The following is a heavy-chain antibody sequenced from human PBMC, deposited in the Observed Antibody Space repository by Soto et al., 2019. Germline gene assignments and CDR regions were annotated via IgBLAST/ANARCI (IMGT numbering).Heavy chain of an antibody. Sequence: EVQLLESGGGLVQPGGSLRLSCAASGFTFSSYAMSWVRQAPGKGLEWVSAISGSGGSTYYADSVKGRFTISRDNSKDTLYLQMNSLRAEDTAVYYCAKVPLVATIPYYFDYWGQGPLVTVSS. J-gene: IGHJ4*02. CDR2: ISGSGGST. V-gene: IGHV3-23*01. CDR3: AKVPLVATIPYYFDY. CDR1: GFTFSSYA. D-gene: IGHD5-12*01.